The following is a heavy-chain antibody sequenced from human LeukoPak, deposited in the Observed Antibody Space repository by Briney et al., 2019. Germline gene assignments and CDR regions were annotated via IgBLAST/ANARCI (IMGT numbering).Heavy chain of an antibody. D-gene: IGHD3-10*01. CDR2: ISAYNGNT. Sequence: ASVKVSCKASGYTFTGYGISWVRQAPGQGLEWMGWISAYNGNTNYAQKLQGRVTMTTDTSTSTAYMELRSLRSDDTAVYYCARAKLWFGEFYYFDYWGQGTLVTVSS. CDR3: ARAKLWFGEFYYFDY. CDR1: GYTFTGYG. V-gene: IGHV1-18*04. J-gene: IGHJ4*02.